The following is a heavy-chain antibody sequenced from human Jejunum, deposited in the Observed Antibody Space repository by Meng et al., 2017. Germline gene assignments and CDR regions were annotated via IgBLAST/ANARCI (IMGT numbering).Heavy chain of an antibody. CDR1: GFTFRSYW. CDR2: ITPGGSEK. CDR3: ARDPEYGAFDV. D-gene: IGHD1-14*01. J-gene: IGHJ3*01. Sequence: ESLKISCAASGFTFRSYWMSWVRQAPGKGLEWVANITPGGSEKYYVDSVKGRFTISRDNAKNLLYLQVNSLRVEDTAVYYCARDPEYGAFDVWGQGTMVTVSS. V-gene: IGHV3-7*01.